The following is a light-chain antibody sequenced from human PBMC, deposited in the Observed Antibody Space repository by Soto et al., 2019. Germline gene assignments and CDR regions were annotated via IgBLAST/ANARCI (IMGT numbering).Light chain of an antibody. CDR3: QHYGCSPPIN. CDR2: GAS. J-gene: IGKJ5*01. V-gene: IGKV3-20*01. CDR1: QTVSSNH. Sequence: EVVLTQSPGTLSLSPGERATLSCRASQTVSSNHLIWYQQKPGQAPTLLIYGASSRATGIPDRFSGSASGTDFTLTISKLEPEDFAVYYCQHYGCSPPINFGQGTRLEIK.